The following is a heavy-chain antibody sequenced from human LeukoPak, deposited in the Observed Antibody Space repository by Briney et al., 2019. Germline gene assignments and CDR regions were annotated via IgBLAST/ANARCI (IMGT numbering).Heavy chain of an antibody. D-gene: IGHD2-2*01. CDR1: GYSISSGYY. J-gene: IGHJ4*02. V-gene: IGHV4-38-2*01. Sequence: PPETLSLTCAVSGYSISSGYYWGWIRQPPGKGLEWIGSIDHSGSTYYNPSLKSRVTISVDTSNNQFSLKLSSVTAADTAVYYCARHPGIVVVPAAITFDYWGQGTLVTVSS. CDR2: IDHSGST. CDR3: ARHPGIVVVPAAITFDY.